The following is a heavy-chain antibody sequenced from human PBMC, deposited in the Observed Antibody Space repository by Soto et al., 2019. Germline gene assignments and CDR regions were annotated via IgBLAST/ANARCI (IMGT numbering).Heavy chain of an antibody. D-gene: IGHD3-9*01. CDR2: IIPSGGTA. CDR1: GGTFSSYS. V-gene: IGHV1-46*03. CDR3: ARGGTGYSGIFLD. J-gene: IGHJ4*02. Sequence: TPVEASSKAPGGTFSSYSLSWVRQAPGQGLEWMGIIIPSGGTASYAQKFQGRVTMTRDTSTSTVYMELSSLRSEDTAVYYCARGGTGYSGIFLDWGQGTLVTGSS.